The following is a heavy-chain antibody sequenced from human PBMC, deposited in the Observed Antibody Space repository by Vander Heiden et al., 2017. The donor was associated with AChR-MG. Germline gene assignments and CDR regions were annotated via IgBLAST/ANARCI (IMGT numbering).Heavy chain of an antibody. V-gene: IGHV4-59*01. D-gene: IGHD6-6*01. CDR1: GGSISSYS. CDR2: IYYSGST. CDR3: ARTYSSSGYYYYYYMDV. J-gene: IGHJ6*03. Sequence: QVQLQESGPGLVKPSATLSLPCPVSGGSISSYSWSSIRQPPGKGLEWIGYIYYSGSTNYNPSLKSRVTISVDTSKNQFSLKLSSVTAADTAVYYCARTYSSSGYYYYYYMDVWGKGTTVTVSS.